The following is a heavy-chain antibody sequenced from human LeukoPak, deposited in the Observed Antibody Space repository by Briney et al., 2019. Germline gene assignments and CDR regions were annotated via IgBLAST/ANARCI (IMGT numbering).Heavy chain of an antibody. Sequence: PSQTLSLTCTVSGGSISNGGYYWTWIRQHPGKGLEWIGYIYYSGNNYYSPSLKSRLTISIDTSKNQFSLKLRSVTAAETAVYYCARLEAAVDYYYGMDVWGKGATVTVSS. CDR3: ARLEAAVDYYYGMDV. CDR2: IYYSGNN. CDR1: GGSISNGGYY. D-gene: IGHD6-13*01. V-gene: IGHV4-31*03. J-gene: IGHJ6*04.